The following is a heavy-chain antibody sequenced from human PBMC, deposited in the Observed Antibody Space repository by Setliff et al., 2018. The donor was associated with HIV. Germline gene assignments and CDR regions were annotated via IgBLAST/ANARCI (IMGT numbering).Heavy chain of an antibody. D-gene: IGHD4-4*01. CDR3: VKEYHTEVTDTRVANYFDY. CDR1: GYTFTSYY. J-gene: IGHJ4*02. V-gene: IGHV1-46*01. Sequence: ASVKVSCKASGYTFTSYYMHWVRQAPGQGLEWMGIINPSGGSTSYAQKFQGRVTMTRDTSTSTVYMELRSLRSEDTAIYYCVKEYHTEVTDTRVANYFDYWGQGTLVTVSS. CDR2: INPSGGST.